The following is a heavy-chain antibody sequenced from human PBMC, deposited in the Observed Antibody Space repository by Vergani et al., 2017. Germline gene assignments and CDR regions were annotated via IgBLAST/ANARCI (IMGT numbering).Heavy chain of an antibody. D-gene: IGHD5-24*01. CDR3: GRGSDNYN. CDR1: GFPFSSHP. CDR2: IKNTGDST. Sequence: EVQLLQSEGAVVQPGGSLRLSCVASGFPFSSHPMSCVRQGHGEGLEWVSSIKNTGDSTQYADSVKGRFPISRDNSKNTLYLQMNSLRVEDTAVYYCGRGSDNYNWGQGTLVTVSS. V-gene: IGHV3-23*01. J-gene: IGHJ4*02.